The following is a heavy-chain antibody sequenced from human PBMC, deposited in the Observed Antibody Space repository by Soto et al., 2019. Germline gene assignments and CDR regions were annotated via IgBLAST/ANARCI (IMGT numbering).Heavy chain of an antibody. CDR1: GFTFSSYA. CDR2: ISGSGGST. V-gene: IGHV3-23*01. J-gene: IGHJ4*02. Sequence: EVQLLESGGGLVQPGGSLRLSCAASGFTFSSYAMNWVRQAPGKGLEWVSVISGSGGSTYYADSVKGRFTISRDNYKNTLYLQTNSLRAEDTAVYYCARRSSGWYFDYWGQGTLVTVSS. D-gene: IGHD6-19*01. CDR3: ARRSSGWYFDY.